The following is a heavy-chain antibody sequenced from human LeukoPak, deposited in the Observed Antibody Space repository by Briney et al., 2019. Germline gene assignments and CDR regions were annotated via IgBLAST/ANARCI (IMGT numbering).Heavy chain of an antibody. Sequence: PGGSLRLSCAASGFTFSSYWMSWVRQAPGKGLEWVANIKQDGSEKYYVDSVKGRFTISRDNAKNSLYLQMNSLRAEDTAVYYCARVGEGGSYSYYYYYMDVWGKGTTVTVSS. D-gene: IGHD1-26*01. CDR3: ARVGEGGSYSYYYYYMDV. J-gene: IGHJ6*03. CDR2: IKQDGSEK. V-gene: IGHV3-7*01. CDR1: GFTFSSYW.